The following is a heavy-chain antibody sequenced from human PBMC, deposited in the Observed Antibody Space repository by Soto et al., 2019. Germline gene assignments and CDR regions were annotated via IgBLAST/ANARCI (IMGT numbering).Heavy chain of an antibody. CDR3: ARGQLPAATTYFDF. Sequence: GGSLRLSCAASGFTFSSYAIHWVRQAPGKGLEWVAIIWFDGSNKYYADSVKGRFSISRDNSKNTLFLQMDSLRAEDTAVYYCARGQLPAATTYFDFWGQGTLVTVSS. V-gene: IGHV3-33*01. CDR1: GFTFSSYA. CDR2: IWFDGSNK. J-gene: IGHJ4*02. D-gene: IGHD2-15*01.